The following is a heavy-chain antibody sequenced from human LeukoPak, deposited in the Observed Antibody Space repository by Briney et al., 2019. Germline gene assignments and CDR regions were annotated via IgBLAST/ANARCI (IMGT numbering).Heavy chain of an antibody. CDR3: AGGYCSSTSCYPYYFDY. D-gene: IGHD2-2*01. Sequence: GGSLRLSCAASGFTFSSYAMHWVRQAPGKGLEWVAVISYDGSNKYYADSVKGRFTISRDNSKNTLYLQMNSLRAEDTAVYYCAGGYCSSTSCYPYYFDYWGQGTLVTVSS. CDR2: ISYDGSNK. CDR1: GFTFSSYA. J-gene: IGHJ4*02. V-gene: IGHV3-30*04.